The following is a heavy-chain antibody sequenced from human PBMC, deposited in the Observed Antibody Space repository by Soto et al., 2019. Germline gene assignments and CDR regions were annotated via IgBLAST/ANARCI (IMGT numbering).Heavy chain of an antibody. CDR2: INGDGRRT. J-gene: IGHJ4*02. Sequence: EVQLVESGGGSVQTGGSLRISCAASGFTFGSYWMDWVRHTPGKSLVWVSRINGDGRRTTYADSVMGRFTISRDNSQNTLFLQMNRLREDDTAVYYCSRETLWFGESLKSGGRGTLVTVSS. D-gene: IGHD3-10*01. V-gene: IGHV3-74*01. CDR3: SRETLWFGESLKS. CDR1: GFTFGSYW.